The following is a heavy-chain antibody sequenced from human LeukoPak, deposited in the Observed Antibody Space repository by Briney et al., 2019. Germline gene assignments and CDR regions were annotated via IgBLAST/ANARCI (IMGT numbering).Heavy chain of an antibody. J-gene: IGHJ4*02. V-gene: IGHV3-23*01. CDR1: GFTFSSYA. D-gene: IGHD3-9*01. Sequence: PGGSLRLSYAPSGFTFSSYAMSWVRQAPGKGLEWVSAISGSGGSTYYADSVKGRFTISRDNSKNTLYLQMNSLRAEDTAVYYCARHQYYDILTGSFDYWGQGTLVTVSS. CDR2: ISGSGGST. CDR3: ARHQYYDILTGSFDY.